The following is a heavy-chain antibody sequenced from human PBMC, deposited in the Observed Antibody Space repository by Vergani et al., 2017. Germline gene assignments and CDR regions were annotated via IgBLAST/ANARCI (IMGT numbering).Heavy chain of an antibody. Sequence: EVQLLESGGGLVQPGGSLKLSCEASGFTFSSYAMSWVRQAPGKGLEWVSAISGSVGSTSYADSVQGRFTISRDNSKNTMYLQMNSLRAEDTAEYYCENTGAAAINWFDPWGQGTLVTVSS. J-gene: IGHJ5*02. CDR2: ISGSVGST. CDR1: GFTFSSYA. V-gene: IGHV3-23*01. CDR3: ENTGAAAINWFDP. D-gene: IGHD6-13*01.